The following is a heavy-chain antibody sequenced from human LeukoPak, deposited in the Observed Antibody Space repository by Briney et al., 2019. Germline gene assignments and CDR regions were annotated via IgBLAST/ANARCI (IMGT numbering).Heavy chain of an antibody. CDR2: IYYSGST. V-gene: IGHV4-61*01. Sequence: KTSETLSLTCTVSGGSISSGSYYWSWIRQPPGKGLEWIGYIYYSGSTNYNPSLKSRVTISVDTSKNQFSLKLSSVTAADTAVYYCARVKPDIVRGAFDIWGQGTMVTVSS. CDR3: ARVKPDIVRGAFDI. J-gene: IGHJ3*02. D-gene: IGHD2/OR15-2a*01. CDR1: GGSISSGSYY.